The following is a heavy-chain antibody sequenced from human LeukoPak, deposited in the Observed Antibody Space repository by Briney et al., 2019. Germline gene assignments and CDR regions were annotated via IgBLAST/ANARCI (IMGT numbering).Heavy chain of an antibody. D-gene: IGHD5-18*01. CDR3: ARDYSYGSAFDI. V-gene: IGHV4-59*12. CDR2: IYYSGST. CDR1: GFTFSSYW. J-gene: IGHJ3*02. Sequence: GSLRLSCAASGFTFSSYWMSWVRQAPGKGLEWIGYIYYSGSTYYNPSLKSRVTISVDTSKNQFSLKLSFVTAADTAVYYCARDYSYGSAFDIWGQGTMVTVSS.